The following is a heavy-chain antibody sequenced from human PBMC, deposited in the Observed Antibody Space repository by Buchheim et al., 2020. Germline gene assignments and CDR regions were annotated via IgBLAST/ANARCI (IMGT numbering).Heavy chain of an antibody. CDR2: IYHSGST. CDR1: GGSISSSNW. Sequence: QVQLQESGPGLVKPSGTLSLTCAVSGGSISSSNWWSWVRQPPGRGLEWIGEIYHSGSTNYNPPPKSRCIISVDKSKNQFSLKLSSVTAADTAVYYCARVKSIAAAWYYFDYWGQGTLVTVSS. J-gene: IGHJ4*02. D-gene: IGHD6-13*01. CDR3: ARVKSIAAAWYYFDY. V-gene: IGHV4-4*02.